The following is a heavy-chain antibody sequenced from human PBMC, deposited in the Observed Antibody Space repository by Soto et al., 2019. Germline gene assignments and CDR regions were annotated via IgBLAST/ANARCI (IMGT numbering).Heavy chain of an antibody. Sequence: SETVSLTGPLSGGSISSLKWGRWVRQPPGKGLEWIGEIYHSGSANYNPSLKSRVTVSVDKSKSQFSLKMNSVTAADTAVYYCASKFGELLADAFDIWGQGTVVT. CDR2: IYHSGSA. V-gene: IGHV4-4*02. J-gene: IGHJ3*02. D-gene: IGHD3-10*01. CDR1: GGSISSLKW. CDR3: ASKFGELLADAFDI.